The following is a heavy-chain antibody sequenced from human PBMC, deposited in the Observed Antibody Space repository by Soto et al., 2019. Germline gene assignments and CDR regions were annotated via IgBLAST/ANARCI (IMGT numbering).Heavy chain of an antibody. CDR1: GGSISSSSYY. CDR2: IYYSGST. J-gene: IGHJ4*02. V-gene: IGHV4-39*01. D-gene: IGHD1-7*01. Sequence: SETLSLTCTVSGGSISSSSYYWGWIRQPPGKGLEWIGSIYYSGSTYYNPSLKSRVTISVDTSKNQFSLKLSSVTAADTAVYYCARGRNYGKYYFDYWGQGTLVTVSS. CDR3: ARGRNYGKYYFDY.